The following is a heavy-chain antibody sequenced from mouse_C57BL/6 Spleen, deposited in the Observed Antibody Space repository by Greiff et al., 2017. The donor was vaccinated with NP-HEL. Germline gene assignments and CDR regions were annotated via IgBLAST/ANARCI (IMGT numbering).Heavy chain of an antibody. CDR3: ENYGSIDY. V-gene: IGHV1-64*01. CDR2: IDPNSGST. J-gene: IGHJ2*01. CDR1: GYTFTSYW. Sequence: QVQLQQPGAELVKPGASVKLSCKASGYTFTSYWMHWVKQRPGQGLEWIGMIDPNSGSTKYTEKFKSKATLTVDKSSSTAYMQLSSLTSEDSAGYYCENYGSIDYWGQGTTLTVSS. D-gene: IGHD1-1*01.